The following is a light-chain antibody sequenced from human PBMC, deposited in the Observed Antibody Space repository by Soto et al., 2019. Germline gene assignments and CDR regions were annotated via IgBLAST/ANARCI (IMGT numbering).Light chain of an antibody. CDR2: NVY. CDR1: QTIGIW. V-gene: IGKV1-5*03. J-gene: IGKJ1*01. Sequence: DIQMTQSPSTLPAFVGDRVTITCRSSQTIGIWLAWYQQKPGKVPKLLIYNVYSLESGVPSRFSGSGSGTEFTITINSLQPDDFAYYCCQQCYVYWTFGQGTKVEIK. CDR3: QQCYVYWT.